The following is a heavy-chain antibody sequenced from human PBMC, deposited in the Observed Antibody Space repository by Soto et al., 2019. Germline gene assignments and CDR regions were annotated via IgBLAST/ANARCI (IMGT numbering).Heavy chain of an antibody. Sequence: QVQLQKWGAGLLKPSETLSLTCAVYGGSFSGYYWSWIRQPPGKGLEWLGEITHSGSTNYNPSLKRRDTISVDTSKNQFSLRLSAVTAADTAVYYCARAALRGYCSSTSCYGLFDPWGQGTLVTVS. CDR3: ARAALRGYCSSTSCYGLFDP. V-gene: IGHV4-34*01. J-gene: IGHJ5*02. CDR1: GGSFSGYY. CDR2: ITHSGST. D-gene: IGHD2-2*03.